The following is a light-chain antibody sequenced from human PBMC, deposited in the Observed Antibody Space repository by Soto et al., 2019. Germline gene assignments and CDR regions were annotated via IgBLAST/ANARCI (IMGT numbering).Light chain of an antibody. V-gene: IGLV2-11*01. Sequence: QSVLTQPRSVSGSPGQSVTISCTGTSSDVGGYNYVSWYQQHPGKAPKLMIYDVSKRPSGVPDRFSGSKSGNTASLTISGLQAEDEADYYCCSYAGRYVFGTGTKVTVL. CDR1: SSDVGGYNY. J-gene: IGLJ1*01. CDR3: CSYAGRYV. CDR2: DVS.